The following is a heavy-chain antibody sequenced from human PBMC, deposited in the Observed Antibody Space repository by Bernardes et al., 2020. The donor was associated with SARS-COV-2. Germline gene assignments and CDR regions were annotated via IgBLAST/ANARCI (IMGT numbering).Heavy chain of an antibody. J-gene: IGHJ4*02. V-gene: IGHV4-34*01. CDR3: ARGRDYSKVGGD. CDR1: GGSFTDYH. Sequence: SESLSLTCAVYGGSFTDYHWSWIRQPPGQGLEWIGEINHSGSTNYNPSLKSRVTISVDTSKNQISLKLISVTASDTAVYFCARGRDYSKVGGDWGQGTLVTVSS. CDR2: INHSGST. D-gene: IGHD4-4*01.